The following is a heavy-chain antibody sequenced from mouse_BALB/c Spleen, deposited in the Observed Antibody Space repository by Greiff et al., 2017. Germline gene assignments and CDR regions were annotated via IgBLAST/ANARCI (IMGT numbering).Heavy chain of an antibody. J-gene: IGHJ3*01. Sequence: VQLQESGAELMKPGASVKISCKATGYTFSSYWIEWVKQRPGHGLEWIGEILPGSGSTNYNEKFKGKATFTADTSSNTAYMQLSSLTSEDAAVYYCARRDRYDWFAYWGQGTLVTVSA. CDR1: GYTFSSYW. CDR2: ILPGSGST. V-gene: IGHV1-9*01. D-gene: IGHD2-14*01. CDR3: ARRDRYDWFAY.